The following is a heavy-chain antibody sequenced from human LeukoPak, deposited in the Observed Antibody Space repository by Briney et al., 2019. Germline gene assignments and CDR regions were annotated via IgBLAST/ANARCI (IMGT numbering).Heavy chain of an antibody. CDR2: IDPSDSET. D-gene: IGHD5-18*01. CDR3: ARQTAMGRSGDY. V-gene: IGHV5-51*01. J-gene: IGHJ4*02. Sequence: GESLKISCKASGYSFTSYWIGWVRQMPGKGLEWMGIIDPSDSETRYTPSFQGQVTISVDKSLATADLQWNSLKASDTAMYYCARQTAMGRSGDYWGQGTLVTVSS. CDR1: GYSFTSYW.